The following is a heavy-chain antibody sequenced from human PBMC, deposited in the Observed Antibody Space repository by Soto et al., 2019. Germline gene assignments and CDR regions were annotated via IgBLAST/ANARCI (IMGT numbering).Heavy chain of an antibody. D-gene: IGHD5-12*01. Sequence: VRVACNAPGGSFSNFGISCVRQAPGQGLEWMGGIVPVFGRPNYAQRFRGRLTITADESTSTGYMEIISLRSDDTAVYYCAREGSGYQFWGQGTQVTVSS. J-gene: IGHJ4*02. CDR2: IVPVFGRP. CDR1: GGSFSNFG. CDR3: AREGSGYQF. V-gene: IGHV1-69*01.